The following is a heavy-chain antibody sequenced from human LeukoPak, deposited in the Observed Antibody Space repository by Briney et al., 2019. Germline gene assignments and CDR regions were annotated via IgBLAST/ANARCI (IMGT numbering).Heavy chain of an antibody. CDR3: ARAQQGPLDY. V-gene: IGHV3-30*03. J-gene: IGHJ4*02. Sequence: SGGSLRLSCAASGFTFSNAWMSWVRQAPGKGLEWVAGISADGSNKYYADSVKGRFTISRDNPKNTLYLQMNSLRAEDTAVYYCARAQQGPLDYWGQGTLVTVSS. CDR2: ISADGSNK. CDR1: GFTFSNAW.